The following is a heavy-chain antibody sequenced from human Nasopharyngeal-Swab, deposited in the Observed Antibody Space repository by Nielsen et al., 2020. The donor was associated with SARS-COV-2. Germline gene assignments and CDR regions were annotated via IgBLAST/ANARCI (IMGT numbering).Heavy chain of an antibody. J-gene: IGHJ4*02. CDR2: IYPGDSDT. V-gene: IGHV5-51*01. D-gene: IGHD3-16*02. Sequence: VRQMPGKGLERMGIIYPGDSDTRYSPSFQGQVTISADKSISTAYLQWSSLKASDTAMYYCARVITFGGVIVSYFDYWGQGTLVTVSS. CDR3: ARVITFGGVIVSYFDY.